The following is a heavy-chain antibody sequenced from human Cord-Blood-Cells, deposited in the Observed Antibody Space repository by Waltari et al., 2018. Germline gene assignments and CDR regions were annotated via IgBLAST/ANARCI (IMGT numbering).Heavy chain of an antibody. CDR2: IYYSGST. V-gene: IGHV4-59*01. Sequence: QVQLQESGPGLVKPSETLSLTGTVSGGSISSYYWSWIRQPPGTGLEWIGYIYYSGSTNYNPSLKSRVTISVDTSKNQFSLKLSSVTAADTAVYYCARGYYDFWSGYIYYYMDVWGKGTTVTVSS. J-gene: IGHJ6*03. D-gene: IGHD3-3*01. CDR3: ARGYYDFWSGYIYYYMDV. CDR1: GGSISSYY.